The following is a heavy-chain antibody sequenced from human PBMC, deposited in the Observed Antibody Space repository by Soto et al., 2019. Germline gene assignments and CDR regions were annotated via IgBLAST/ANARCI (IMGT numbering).Heavy chain of an antibody. CDR3: ALTYCSSTSCYDNY. Sequence: SNARMGVSWIRQPPGKALEWLAHIFSNDEKSYSTSLKSRLTISKDTSKSQVVLTMTNMDPVDTATYYCALTYCSSTSCYDNYWGQGTLVTVSS. V-gene: IGHV2-26*01. CDR1: SNARMG. CDR2: IFSNDEK. J-gene: IGHJ4*02. D-gene: IGHD2-2*01.